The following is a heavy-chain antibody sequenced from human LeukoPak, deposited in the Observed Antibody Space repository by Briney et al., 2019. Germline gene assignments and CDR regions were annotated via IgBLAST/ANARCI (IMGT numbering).Heavy chain of an antibody. Sequence: LEWVAFISFDGSNKHYADSVKGRFTISRDNSKNTVYLQMNSLRPEDTAVYYCARDPERAAAGTSWFDPWGQGTLVTVSS. D-gene: IGHD6-13*01. J-gene: IGHJ5*02. CDR2: ISFDGSNK. CDR3: ARDPERAAAGTSWFDP. V-gene: IGHV3-30*04.